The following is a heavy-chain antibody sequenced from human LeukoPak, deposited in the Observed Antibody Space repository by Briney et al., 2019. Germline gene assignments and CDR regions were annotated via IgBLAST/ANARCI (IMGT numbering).Heavy chain of an antibody. CDR1: GGSISSSSYY. D-gene: IGHD1-26*01. Sequence: PSETLSLTCTVSGGSISSSSYYWGWIRQPPGKGLEWIGSIYYSGSTYYNPSLKSRVTISVGTSKNQFSLKLSSVTAADTAVYYCARAYTYSGSYKAATPGGYWGQGTLVTVSS. CDR2: IYYSGST. J-gene: IGHJ4*02. V-gene: IGHV4-39*01. CDR3: ARAYTYSGSYKAATPGGY.